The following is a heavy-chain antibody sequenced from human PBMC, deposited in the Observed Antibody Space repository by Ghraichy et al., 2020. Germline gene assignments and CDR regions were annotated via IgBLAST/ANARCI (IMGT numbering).Heavy chain of an antibody. V-gene: IGHV4-59*01. J-gene: IGHJ4*02. CDR3: ARVARGYAYYFDY. CDR2: IYYSGST. D-gene: IGHD3-10*01. CDR1: GGSISSYY. Sequence: TLSLTCTVSGGSISSYYWSWIRQPPGKGLEWIGYIYYSGSTNYNPSLKSRVTISVDTSKNQFSLKLSSVTAADTAVYYCARVARGYAYYFDYWGQGTLVTVSS.